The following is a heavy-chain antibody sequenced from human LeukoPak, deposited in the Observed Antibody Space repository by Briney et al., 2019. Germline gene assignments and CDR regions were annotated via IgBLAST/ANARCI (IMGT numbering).Heavy chain of an antibody. CDR2: VHLSGRT. CDR3: ARRVGEYYYDSSGCDY. J-gene: IGHJ4*02. Sequence: SGTLSLTCGVSGGSISSTNWWTWVRQPPGEGLEWIGEVHLSGRTNYNPSLESRVTMSVDMSENHISLKLTSVTAADTAVYYCARRVGEYYYDSSGCDYWGQGTLVTVSS. D-gene: IGHD3-22*01. CDR1: GGSISSTNW. V-gene: IGHV4-4*02.